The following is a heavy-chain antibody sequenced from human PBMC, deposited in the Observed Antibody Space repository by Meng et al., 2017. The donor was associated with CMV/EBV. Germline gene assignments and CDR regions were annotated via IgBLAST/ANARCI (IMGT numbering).Heavy chain of an antibody. CDR3: ARGYYDFWSGYYGVGYFDY. J-gene: IGHJ4*02. CDR2: IYYSGST. CDR1: GGSISSYY. V-gene: IGHV4-59*01. Sequence: VQLQESGPGLGKPSETLSLTCTVSGGSISSYYWSWIRQPPGKGLEWIGYIYYSGSTNYNPSLKSRVTISVDTSKNQFSLKLSSVTAADTAVYYCARGYYDFWSGYYGVGYFDYWGQGTLVTVSS. D-gene: IGHD3-3*01.